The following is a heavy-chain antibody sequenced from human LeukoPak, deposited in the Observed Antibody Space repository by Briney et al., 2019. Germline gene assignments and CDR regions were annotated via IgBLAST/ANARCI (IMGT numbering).Heavy chain of an antibody. V-gene: IGHV3-30-3*01. CDR1: GFTISSYA. J-gene: IGHJ4*02. CDR3: ARDLGYYDSSGYRD. D-gene: IGHD3-22*01. CDR2: ISYDGSNK. Sequence: GRSLRLSCAASGFTISSYAMHWVRQAPGKGLEWVAVISYDGSNKYYADSVKGRFTISRDNSKNTLYLQMNSLRAEDTAVYYCARDLGYYDSSGYRDWGQGTLVTVSS.